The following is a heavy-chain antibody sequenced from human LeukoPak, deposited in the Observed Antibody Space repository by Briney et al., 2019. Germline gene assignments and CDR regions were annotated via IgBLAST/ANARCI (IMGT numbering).Heavy chain of an antibody. J-gene: IGHJ5*02. CDR3: ARGHLILSVVVGWFDP. Sequence: SETLSLTCAVYGGSFSGYYWSWIRQPPGKGLEWIGEINHSGSTNYNPSLKSRVTISVDTSKNQFSLKLSSVTAADTAVYYCARGHLILSVVVGWFDPRGQGTLVTVSS. CDR2: INHSGST. D-gene: IGHD2-2*01. CDR1: GGSFSGYY. V-gene: IGHV4-34*01.